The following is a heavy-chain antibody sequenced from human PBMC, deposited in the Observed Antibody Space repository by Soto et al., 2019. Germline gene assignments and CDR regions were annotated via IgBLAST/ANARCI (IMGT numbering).Heavy chain of an antibody. J-gene: IGHJ4*02. CDR1: GYAFTTYG. D-gene: IGHD1-1*01. CDR3: ARGRYGDY. V-gene: IGHV1-18*01. Sequence: QVHLVQSGAEVKKPGASVKVSCKGSGYAFTTYGITWVRQAPGQGLEWMGWISAHNGNTNYAQKLQGRVTVTRDTSTGTAYMELRSLRSDDTAVYYCARGRYGDYWGQGALVTVSS. CDR2: ISAHNGNT.